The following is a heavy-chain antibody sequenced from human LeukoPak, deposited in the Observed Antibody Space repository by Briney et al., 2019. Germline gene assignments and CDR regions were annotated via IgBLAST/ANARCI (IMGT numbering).Heavy chain of an antibody. CDR1: GGSISGSSYY. V-gene: IGHV4-61*05. CDR3: ARSRYSSDFDY. Sequence: PSETLSLTCTVSGGSISGSSYYWGWIRQPPGKGLEWIGYIYYSGSTNYNPSLKSRVTISVDTSKNQFSLKLSSVTAADTAVYYCARSRYSSDFDYWGQGTLVTVSS. CDR2: IYYSGST. D-gene: IGHD6-19*01. J-gene: IGHJ4*02.